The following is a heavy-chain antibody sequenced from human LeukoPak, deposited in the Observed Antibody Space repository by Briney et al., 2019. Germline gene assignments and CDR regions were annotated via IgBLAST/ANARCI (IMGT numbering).Heavy chain of an antibody. CDR1: GFTFSSYN. D-gene: IGHD3-16*02. V-gene: IGHV3-21*01. CDR3: ARGTRLGELSLVTY. Sequence: GGSLRLSCAASGFTFSSYNLNWVRQAPGKRLEWVSSISSSSSYIYYADSVKGRFTTSRDNAKNSLYLQMNSLRAEDTAVYYCARGTRLGELSLVTYWGQGTLVTVSS. CDR2: ISSSSSYI. J-gene: IGHJ4*02.